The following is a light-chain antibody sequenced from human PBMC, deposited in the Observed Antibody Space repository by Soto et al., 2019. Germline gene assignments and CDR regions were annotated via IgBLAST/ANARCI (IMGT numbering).Light chain of an antibody. Sequence: DIQMTQSPSSLSASVGYRVTITCRTSQSIRNFLNWYQQKPGTVPKLLISTSSTLESGVPSRFSGGGSGTDFTLTISNLQPEDFATYFCQQNYLSPWTFGPGTRVEIK. CDR2: TSS. J-gene: IGKJ1*01. V-gene: IGKV1-39*01. CDR1: QSIRNF. CDR3: QQNYLSPWT.